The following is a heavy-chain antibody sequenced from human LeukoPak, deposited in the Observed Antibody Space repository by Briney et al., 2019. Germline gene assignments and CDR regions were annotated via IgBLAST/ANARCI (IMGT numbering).Heavy chain of an antibody. CDR2: ISDSSSTI. V-gene: IGHV3-48*04. J-gene: IGHJ3*02. D-gene: IGHD3-10*01. Sequence: GGSLRLSCAASGFTFSDYSMNWVRQAPGRGLEWVSYISDSSSTIYYADSVKGRFTISRDNAKNSLYLQMNSLRAEDTAVYYCARGGYAWFGESGAFDIWGQGTMVTVSS. CDR3: ARGGYAWFGESGAFDI. CDR1: GFTFSDYS.